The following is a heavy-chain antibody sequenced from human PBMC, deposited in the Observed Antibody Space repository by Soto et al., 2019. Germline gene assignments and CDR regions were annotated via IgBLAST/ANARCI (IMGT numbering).Heavy chain of an antibody. CDR3: ASQTLGYCSGGSCYDY. V-gene: IGHV4-59*08. J-gene: IGHJ4*02. Sequence: SSETLSLTCTFSGGSISSYYWSLIRQPPGKGLEWIGYIYYSGSTNYNPSLKSRVTISVDTSKNQFSLKLSSVTAADTAVYYCASQTLGYCSGGSCYDYWGQGTLVTVSS. D-gene: IGHD2-15*01. CDR2: IYYSGST. CDR1: GGSISSYY.